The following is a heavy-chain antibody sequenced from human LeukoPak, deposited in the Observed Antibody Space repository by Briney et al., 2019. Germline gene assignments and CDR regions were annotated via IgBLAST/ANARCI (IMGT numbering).Heavy chain of an antibody. J-gene: IGHJ4*02. CDR1: GFTFSSYA. CDR2: ISYDGSNK. Sequence: PGGSLRLSCAASGFTFSSYAMHWVRQAPGKGLEWVAVISYDGSNKYYADSVKGRFTISRDNSKNTLYLQMNSLRAEDTAVYYCARQDYGSGSYCDYWGQGTLVTVSS. CDR3: ARQDYGSGSYCDY. D-gene: IGHD3-10*01. V-gene: IGHV3-30-3*01.